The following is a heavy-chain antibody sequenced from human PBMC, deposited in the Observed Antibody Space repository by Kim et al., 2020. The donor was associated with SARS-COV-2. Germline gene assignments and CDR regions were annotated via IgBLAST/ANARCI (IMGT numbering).Heavy chain of an antibody. D-gene: IGHD5-18*01. CDR3: ARGPIHGYSYGYAYDY. J-gene: IGHJ4*02. CDR2: IYSGGST. CDR1: GFTVSSNY. V-gene: IGHV3-66*02. Sequence: GGSLRLSCAASGFTVSSNYMSWVRQAPGKGLEWVSVIYSGGSTYYADSVKGRFTISRDNSKNTLYLQMNSLRAEDTAVYYCARGPIHGYSYGYAYDYWGQGTPVTVSS.